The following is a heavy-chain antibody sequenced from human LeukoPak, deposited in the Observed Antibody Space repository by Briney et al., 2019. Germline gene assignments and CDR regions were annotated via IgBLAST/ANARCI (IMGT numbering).Heavy chain of an antibody. V-gene: IGHV3-30-3*01. J-gene: IGHJ4*02. Sequence: PGGSLRLSCAASGFTFSSYAMHWVRQAPGKGLEWVAVISYDGSNKYYADSVKGRFTISRDNSKNTLYLQMNSLRAEDTAVYYCARDAVMPDYWGQGTLVTVSS. CDR2: ISYDGSNK. CDR3: ARDAVMPDY. D-gene: IGHD3-16*01. CDR1: GFTFSSYA.